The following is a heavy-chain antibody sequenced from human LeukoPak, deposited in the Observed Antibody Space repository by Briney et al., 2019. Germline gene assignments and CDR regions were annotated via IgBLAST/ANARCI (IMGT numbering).Heavy chain of an antibody. J-gene: IGHJ4*02. CDR1: GFTFSSYW. D-gene: IGHD3-10*01. CDR2: INSDGSST. CDR3: ARDRGVRGVDY. V-gene: IGHV3-74*01. Sequence: PGGSLRLSRAASGFTFSSYWMHWVRQAPGKGLVWVSRINSDGSSTSYADSVKGRFTISRDNAKNTLYLQMNSLRAEDTAVYYCARDRGVRGVDYWGQGTLVTVSS.